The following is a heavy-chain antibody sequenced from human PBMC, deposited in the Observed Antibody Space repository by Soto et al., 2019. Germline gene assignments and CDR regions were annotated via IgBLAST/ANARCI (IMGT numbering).Heavy chain of an antibody. J-gene: IGHJ6*02. CDR2: IVVGSGNT. V-gene: IGHV1-58*01. D-gene: IGHD1-7*01. CDR1: GFTFTSSA. CDR3: AAPSITGTTRYYHEVMDV. Sequence: SVKVSCKASGFTFTSSAVQWVRQARGQRLEWIGWIVVGSGNTNYAQKFQERVTITRDTSTSTAYMELSSLRSEDTAVYYCAAPSITGTTRYYHEVMDVWRQGTTVTVS.